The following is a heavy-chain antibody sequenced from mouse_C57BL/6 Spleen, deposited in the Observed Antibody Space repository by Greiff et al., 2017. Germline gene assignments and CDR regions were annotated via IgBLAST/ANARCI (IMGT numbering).Heavy chain of an antibody. CDR3: ARYEAYDYYAMDY. D-gene: IGHD2-10*02. V-gene: IGHV7-3*01. Sequence: EVMLVESGGGLVQPGGSLSLSCAASGFTFTDYYMSWVRQPPGKALEWLGFISNKANGYTTEYSASVKGRFTISRDNSQSILYLQMNALRAEDSATEYCARYEAYDYYAMDYWGQGTSVTVSS. CDR1: GFTFTDYY. J-gene: IGHJ4*01. CDR2: ISNKANGYTT.